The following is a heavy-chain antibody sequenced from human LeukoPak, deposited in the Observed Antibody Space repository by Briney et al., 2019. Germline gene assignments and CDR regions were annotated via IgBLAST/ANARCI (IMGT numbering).Heavy chain of an antibody. D-gene: IGHD3-22*01. CDR3: ARLGTYDSSGYYVLNEPFDY. V-gene: IGHV5-51*01. Sequence: GESLKISCKGSGYSFTSYWIGWVRQMPGKGLEWMGIIYPGDSDTRYSPSFQGQVTISADKSISTAYLQWSSLKASDTAMYYCARLGTYDSSGYYVLNEPFDYWGQGTLVTVSS. J-gene: IGHJ4*02. CDR1: GYSFTSYW. CDR2: IYPGDSDT.